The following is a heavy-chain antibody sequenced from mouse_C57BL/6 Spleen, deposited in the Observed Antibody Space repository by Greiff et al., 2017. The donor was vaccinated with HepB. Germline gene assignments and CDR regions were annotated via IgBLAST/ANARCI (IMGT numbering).Heavy chain of an antibody. CDR3: ARDPYYYGSSYREDY. J-gene: IGHJ4*01. Sequence: EVNVVESGGGLVKPGGSLKLSCAASGFTFSSYTMSWVRQTPEKRLEWVATISGGGGNTYYPDSVKGRFTISRDNAKNTLYLQMSRLRSEDTALYYGARDPYYYGSSYREDYWGQGTSVTVSS. CDR2: ISGGGGNT. CDR1: GFTFSSYT. D-gene: IGHD1-1*01. V-gene: IGHV5-9*01.